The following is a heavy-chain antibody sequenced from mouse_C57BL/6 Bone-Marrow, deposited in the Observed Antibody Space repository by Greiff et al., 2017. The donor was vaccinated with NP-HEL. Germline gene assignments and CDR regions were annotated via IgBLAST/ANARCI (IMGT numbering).Heavy chain of an antibody. Sequence: EVMLVESGGGLVQSGRSLRLSCATSGFTFSDFYMEWVRQAPGKGLEWIAASRNKANDYTTEYSASVKGRFIVSRDTSQSILYLQMNALRAEDTAIYYCARGGAYWYFDVWGTGTTVTVSS. CDR2: SRNKANDYTT. V-gene: IGHV7-1*01. CDR3: ARGGAYWYFDV. J-gene: IGHJ1*03. D-gene: IGHD3-1*01. CDR1: GFTFSDFY.